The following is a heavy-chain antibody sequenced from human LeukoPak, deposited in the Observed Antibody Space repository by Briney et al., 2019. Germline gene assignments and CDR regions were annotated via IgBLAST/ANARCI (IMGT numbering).Heavy chain of an antibody. CDR1: GGSISSYY. J-gene: IGHJ5*02. CDR3: ARVDGGNSEAKGASRWFDP. D-gene: IGHD4-23*01. V-gene: IGHV4-59*01. CDR2: IYYSGST. Sequence: SETLSLTCTVSGGSISSYYWSWIRQPPGKGLEWIGYIYYSGSTNYNPSLKSRVTISVDTSKNQFSLKLSSVTAADTAVYYCARVDGGNSEAKGASRWFDPWGQGTLVTVSS.